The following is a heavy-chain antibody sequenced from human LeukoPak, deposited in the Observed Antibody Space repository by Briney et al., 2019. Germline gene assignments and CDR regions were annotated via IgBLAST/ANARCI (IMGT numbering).Heavy chain of an antibody. CDR1: GFTFSSYG. J-gene: IGHJ5*02. CDR2: ISYDGSNK. V-gene: IGHV3-30*18. CDR3: AKDRLRVWFGESNWFDP. D-gene: IGHD3-10*01. Sequence: PGGSLRLSCAASGFTFSSYGIHWVRQAPGKGLEWVAVISYDGSNKYYADSVKGRFTISRDNSKNTLYLQMNSLRAEDTAVYYCAKDRLRVWFGESNWFDPWGQGTLVTVSS.